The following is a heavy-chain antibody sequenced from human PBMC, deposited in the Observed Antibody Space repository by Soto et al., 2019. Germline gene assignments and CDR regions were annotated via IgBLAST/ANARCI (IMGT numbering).Heavy chain of an antibody. J-gene: IGHJ6*01. V-gene: IGHV4-59*01. CDR3: ARGWGNGDYYYYGLDV. CDR2: IYYSGST. Sequence: QVQLQESGPGLVKPSETLSLTCSVSGGSISSYYWSWIRQPPGKGLEWIGYIYYSGSTSYNPSLKSRVTISVDTSKNRFSLKLNSVSAADTAVYYCARGWGNGDYYYYGLDVWGKGPRSPSPQ. CDR1: GGSISSYY. D-gene: IGHD3-16*01.